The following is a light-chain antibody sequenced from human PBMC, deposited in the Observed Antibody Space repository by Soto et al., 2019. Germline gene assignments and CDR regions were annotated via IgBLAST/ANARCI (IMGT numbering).Light chain of an antibody. Sequence: VRTQARATFSSSPGNSVTLSCRASQNIASSLDWYQQIPGQPPRLLFYGASTRASDVPARFSGSGSGTEFTPTISSLQPDDVATCYCQHSNSYSEAFGEGTKVDIK. CDR1: QNIASS. V-gene: IGKV3-15*01. J-gene: IGKJ1*01. CDR3: QHSNSYSEA. CDR2: GAS.